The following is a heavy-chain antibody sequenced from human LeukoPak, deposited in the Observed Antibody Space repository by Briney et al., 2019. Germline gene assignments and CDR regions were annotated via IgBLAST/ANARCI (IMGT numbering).Heavy chain of an antibody. V-gene: IGHV3-23*01. CDR1: GFTFSSYA. CDR3: AKAWAGYSTGVDY. CDR2: ISGSGDNT. J-gene: IGHJ4*02. D-gene: IGHD4-11*01. Sequence: GGSLRLSCAASGFTFSSYAMSWVRQAPGKGLEWVSAISGSGDNTYYADSVKGRFTISRDNSKNTLHLQINSLRAEDTAVYYCAKAWAGYSTGVDYWGQGTLLIGSS.